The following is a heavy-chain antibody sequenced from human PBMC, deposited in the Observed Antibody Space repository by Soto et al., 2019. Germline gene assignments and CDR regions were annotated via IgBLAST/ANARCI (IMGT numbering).Heavy chain of an antibody. J-gene: IGHJ5*02. V-gene: IGHV4-59*02. Sequence: HSGTMDITCTVSGVSVDNLLWSWIRKNPGKGLEWIGYVSQGGTESYMTEGETTGYNPSLDSRATISLDLPKNQFSLTLTSVTAADTAVYYCARDRWGITVSAKPLGEWFAPWGHGSLVTVFS. CDR1: GVSVDNLL. CDR2: VSQGGTESYMTEGETT. CDR3: ARDRWGITVSAKPLGEWFAP. D-gene: IGHD3-16*01.